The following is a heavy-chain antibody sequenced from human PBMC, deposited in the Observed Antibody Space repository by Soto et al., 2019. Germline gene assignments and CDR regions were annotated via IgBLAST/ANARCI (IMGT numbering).Heavy chain of an antibody. J-gene: IGHJ4*01. CDR3: ATRLAVMVVTPRLLY. Sequence: EVQVLESGGGLVQPGGSLRLSCAASGFTVGSYAMTWVRQAPGKGLEWVSGSSGSGDETYYADSVKGRFNVSRDNSKNTLYLQMNNLRAEDKALYYCATRLAVMVVTPRLLYWGHGTLVTVSS. D-gene: IGHD3-10*01. V-gene: IGHV3-23*01. CDR2: SSGSGDET. CDR1: GFTVGSYA.